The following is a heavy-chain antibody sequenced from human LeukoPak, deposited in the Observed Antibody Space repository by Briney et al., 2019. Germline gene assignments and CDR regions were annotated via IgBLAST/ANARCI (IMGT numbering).Heavy chain of an antibody. CDR1: GGSISSGSYY. Sequence: SQTLPLTCTVSGGSISSGSYYWSWIRQPAGKGLEWIGRIYTSGSTNYNPSLKSRVTISVDTSKNQFSLKLSSVTAADTAVYYCARVSGYCSGGSCPPVGIWGQGTMVTVSS. D-gene: IGHD2-15*01. CDR3: ARVSGYCSGGSCPPVGI. J-gene: IGHJ3*02. CDR2: IYTSGST. V-gene: IGHV4-61*02.